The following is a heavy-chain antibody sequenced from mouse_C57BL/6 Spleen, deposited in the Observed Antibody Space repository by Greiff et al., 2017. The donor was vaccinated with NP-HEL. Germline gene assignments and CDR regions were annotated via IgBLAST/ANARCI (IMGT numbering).Heavy chain of an antibody. CDR3: ARMGDGYYVPGFAY. Sequence: EFQLQQSGPELVKPGASVKISCKASGYSFTGYYMNWVKQSPEKSLEWIGEINPSTGGTTYNQKFKAKATLTVDKSSSTAYMQLKSLTSEDSAVYYCARMGDGYYVPGFAYWGQGTLVTVSA. CDR1: GYSFTGYY. V-gene: IGHV1-42*01. D-gene: IGHD2-3*01. J-gene: IGHJ3*01. CDR2: INPSTGGT.